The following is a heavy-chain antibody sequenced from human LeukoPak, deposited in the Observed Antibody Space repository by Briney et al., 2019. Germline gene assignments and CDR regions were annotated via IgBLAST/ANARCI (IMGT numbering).Heavy chain of an antibody. J-gene: IGHJ6*02. CDR3: ARDRLVRGYYYYGMDV. V-gene: IGHV4-59*01. CDR2: IYYSGST. D-gene: IGHD6-19*01. Sequence: SETLSLTCTASGGSISSYYWSWIRQPPRKGLEWIGYIYYSGSTNYNPSLKSRVTISVDTSKNQFSLKLSSVTAADTAVYYCARDRLVRGYYYYGMDVWGQGTTVTVSS. CDR1: GGSISSYY.